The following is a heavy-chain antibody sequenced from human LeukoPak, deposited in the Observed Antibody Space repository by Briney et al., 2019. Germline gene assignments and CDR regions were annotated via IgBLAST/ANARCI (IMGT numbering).Heavy chain of an antibody. Sequence: GGSLRLSCAASGFTFSSNGMRWVRQGPGKGLECVAIVWYNGSKAYYAESVKGRFTISRDNSKNTVDLQKNSLRVEDTARYYRARDEQWELWEWGQGTLVTVSS. V-gene: IGHV3-33*01. J-gene: IGHJ4*02. CDR1: GFTFSSNG. CDR3: ARDEQWELWE. CDR2: VWYNGSKA. D-gene: IGHD6-19*01.